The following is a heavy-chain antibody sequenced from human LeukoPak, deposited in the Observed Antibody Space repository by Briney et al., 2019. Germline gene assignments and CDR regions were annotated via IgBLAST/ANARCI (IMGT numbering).Heavy chain of an antibody. D-gene: IGHD2-2*01. CDR1: GGSFSGYY. CDR2: IYYSGST. CDR3: ARQLGYCSSTSCYADKVDY. Sequence: SETLSLTCAVYGGSFSGYYWSWIRQPPGKGLEWIGSIYYSGSTYYNPSLKSRVTIFVDTSKNQFSLKLSSVTAADTAVYYCARQLGYCSSTSCYADKVDYWGQGTLVTVSS. V-gene: IGHV4-34*01. J-gene: IGHJ4*02.